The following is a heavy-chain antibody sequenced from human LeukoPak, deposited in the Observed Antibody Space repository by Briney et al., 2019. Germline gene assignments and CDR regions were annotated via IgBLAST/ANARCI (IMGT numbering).Heavy chain of an antibody. J-gene: IGHJ6*03. D-gene: IGHD2-8*01. V-gene: IGHV3-48*01. Sequence: PGGSLRLSCAASGFTFSSYSMNWVRQAAGKGLDWVSYISGSSTTIYYADSVKGRFTISRDNAKNSLYLQMNSLRAEDTAVYYCARDPNVFPIEYYMDVWGKGTTVTVSS. CDR1: GFTFSSYS. CDR3: ARDPNVFPIEYYMDV. CDR2: ISGSSTTI.